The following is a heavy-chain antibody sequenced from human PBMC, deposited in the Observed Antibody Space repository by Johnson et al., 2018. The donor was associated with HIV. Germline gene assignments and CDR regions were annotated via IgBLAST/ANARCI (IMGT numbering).Heavy chain of an antibody. V-gene: IGHV3-23*04. J-gene: IGHJ3*02. CDR2: ISGSGGST. CDR3: AKVLYESSGYYFDAFDI. Sequence: VQLVESGGGVVRPGGSLRLSCAASGFTFSSYAMHWVRQAPGKGLEWVSAISGSGGSTYYADSVKGRFTISRDNSKNTLYLQMSSLTAEDTAEYYCAKVLYESSGYYFDAFDIWGQGTTVTVSS. D-gene: IGHD3-22*01. CDR1: GFTFSSYA.